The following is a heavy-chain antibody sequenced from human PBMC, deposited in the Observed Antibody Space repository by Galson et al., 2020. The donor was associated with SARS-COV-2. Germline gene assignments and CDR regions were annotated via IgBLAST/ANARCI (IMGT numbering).Heavy chain of an antibody. V-gene: IGHV3-23*01. CDR3: AKEEGAIEVIMTLSAFDI. D-gene: IGHD3-22*01. Sequence: GGSLRLSCAASGFTFSIYAMSWVRQAPGKGLEWVSEINPRGGSTYYADSVKGRFTISRDNSKNTLYLQMNSLRAEDTAVYYCAKEEGAIEVIMTLSAFDIWGQGTMVTVSS. J-gene: IGHJ3*02. CDR2: INPRGGST. CDR1: GFTFSIYA.